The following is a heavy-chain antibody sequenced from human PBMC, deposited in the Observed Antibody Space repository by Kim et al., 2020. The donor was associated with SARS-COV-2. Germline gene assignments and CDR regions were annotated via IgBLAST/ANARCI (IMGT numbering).Heavy chain of an antibody. CDR3: AKDFAHIVVVTATDAFDI. D-gene: IGHD2-21*02. Sequence: KGRFTISRDNSKNSLYLQMNSLRTEDTALYYCAKDFAHIVVVTATDAFDIWGQGTMVTVSS. J-gene: IGHJ3*02. V-gene: IGHV3-43*01.